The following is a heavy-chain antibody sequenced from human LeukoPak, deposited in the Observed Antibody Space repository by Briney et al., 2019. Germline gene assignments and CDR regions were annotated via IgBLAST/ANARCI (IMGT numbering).Heavy chain of an antibody. J-gene: IGHJ6*03. Sequence: PGGSLRLSCAAYGFTFSSYGMSWVRQAPGKGLEWVSAISGSGGSTYYADSVKGRFTISRDNSKNTLYLQMNSLRADDTAVYYCARSLRVRGVPDYMDVWGKGTTVTISS. CDR3: ARSLRVRGVPDYMDV. V-gene: IGHV3-23*01. CDR1: GFTFSSYG. D-gene: IGHD3-10*01. CDR2: ISGSGGST.